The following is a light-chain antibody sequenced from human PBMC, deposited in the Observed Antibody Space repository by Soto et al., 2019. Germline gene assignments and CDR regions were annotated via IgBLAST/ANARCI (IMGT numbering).Light chain of an antibody. J-gene: IGKJ4*01. CDR1: QSVSSN. CDR3: QQYNNWPLT. V-gene: IGKV3-15*01. CDR2: GAS. Sequence: EIVITHSPATLSVSTGERATLSCRASQSVSSNLAWYQQKPGQAPRLLIYGASTRATGIPARFSGSGSGTEFTLTISSLQSEDCAVYYCQQYNNWPLTFGGGTKVDIK.